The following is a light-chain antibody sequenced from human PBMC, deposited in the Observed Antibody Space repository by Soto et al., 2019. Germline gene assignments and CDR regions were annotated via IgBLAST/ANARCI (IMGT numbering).Light chain of an antibody. CDR2: FAS. CDR1: QSVSNN. J-gene: IGKJ4*01. Sequence: EIVMTQSPATLSVSPGEKATLSCRASQSVSNNLAWYQQKPGQAPSLLIYFASTRATGIPDRFSGSGSGTEFSLTISSLQSEDFAVYYCQQYNKWPLTFGGGTKVETK. V-gene: IGKV3-15*01. CDR3: QQYNKWPLT.